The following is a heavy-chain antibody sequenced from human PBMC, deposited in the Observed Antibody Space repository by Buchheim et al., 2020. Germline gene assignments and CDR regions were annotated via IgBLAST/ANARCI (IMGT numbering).Heavy chain of an antibody. CDR1: GFTFSDYG. Sequence: QVQLVDYGGGVVKPGRSLRLSCATSGFTFSDYGMHWVRQAPGKGLEWVALISYAGSNEYYEDSVKGRSTITRDNSKSTLYLEMNSLRAEDSAVYYCAKSLRPYNNGWDYYYGMDVWGQGTT. V-gene: IGHV3-30*18. CDR3: AKSLRPYNNGWDYYYGMDV. J-gene: IGHJ6*02. D-gene: IGHD6-19*01. CDR2: ISYAGSNE.